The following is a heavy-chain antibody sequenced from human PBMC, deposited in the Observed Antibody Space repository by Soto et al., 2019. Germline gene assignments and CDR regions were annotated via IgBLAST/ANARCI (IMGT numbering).Heavy chain of an antibody. CDR3: ASGGGVGVAGSAAFDM. Sequence: QLHLVQSGAVVKKPGASVTVSCSASGYPVTAYYMHWVRQAPGRGLEWMGGINPATGAAKYTQTCQGRVTMTRDTSTSTVFMELSGLTSEDTAVFYCASGGGVGVAGSAAFDMWGQGTVVTVSS. J-gene: IGHJ3*02. V-gene: IGHV1-2*02. CDR2: INPATGAA. D-gene: IGHD3-3*01. CDR1: GYPVTAYY.